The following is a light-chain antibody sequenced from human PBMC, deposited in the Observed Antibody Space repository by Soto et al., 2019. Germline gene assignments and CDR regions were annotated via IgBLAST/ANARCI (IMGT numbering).Light chain of an antibody. V-gene: IGLV1-44*01. Sequence: QSVLTQPPSASGTPGQTVTISCSGSRSNVGRNAVSWYQQVPGMAPKLLVFATNKRPSGVPDRFAGSASGASASLAISGLQSEDEAAYYCAAWDDKLSGTLFGGGTKRTVL. CDR1: RSNVGRNA. CDR3: AAWDDKLSGTL. CDR2: ATN. J-gene: IGLJ2*01.